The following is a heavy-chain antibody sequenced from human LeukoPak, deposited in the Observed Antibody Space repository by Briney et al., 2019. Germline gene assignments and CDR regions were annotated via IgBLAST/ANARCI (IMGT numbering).Heavy chain of an antibody. CDR1: GFTFDDYA. CDR3: AKAPHYHYGMDV. CDR2: ISWNSGSI. V-gene: IGHV3-9*01. Sequence: GRSLRLSCAASGFTFDDYAMHWVRQAPGKGLEWVSGISWNSGSIGYADSVKGRFTISRDNAKNSLYLQMNSLRAEDTALYYCAKAPHYHYGMDVWGQGTTVTVSS. J-gene: IGHJ6*02.